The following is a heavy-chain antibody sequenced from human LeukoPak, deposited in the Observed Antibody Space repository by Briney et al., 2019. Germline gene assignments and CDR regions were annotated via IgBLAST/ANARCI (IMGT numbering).Heavy chain of an antibody. V-gene: IGHV4-59*01. D-gene: IGHD3-22*01. CDR3: ARVFDSSGGYDY. CDR2: IYYSGST. Sequence: PSETLSLTCTVSGGSISSYYWSWIRQPPEKGLEWIGYIYYSGSTNYNPSLKSRVTISVDTSKNQFSLKLSSVTAADTAVYYCARVFDSSGGYDYWGQGTLVTVSS. CDR1: GGSISSYY. J-gene: IGHJ4*02.